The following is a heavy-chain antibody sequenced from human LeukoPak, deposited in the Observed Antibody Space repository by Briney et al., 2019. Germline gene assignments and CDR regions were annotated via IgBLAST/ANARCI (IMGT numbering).Heavy chain of an antibody. D-gene: IGHD6-19*01. CDR1: GYTFSTYG. CDR3: ARGLAVAGIYMY. V-gene: IGHV1-18*04. J-gene: IGHJ4*02. CDR2: ISGYSDST. Sequence: ASVKVSCKASGYTFSTYGISWIRQAPGQGLEWLGWISGYSDSTKYSEKVQGRVTMTKDTSTSTVYMELRSLRPDDTATYFCARGLAVAGIYMYWGQGTQITVSS.